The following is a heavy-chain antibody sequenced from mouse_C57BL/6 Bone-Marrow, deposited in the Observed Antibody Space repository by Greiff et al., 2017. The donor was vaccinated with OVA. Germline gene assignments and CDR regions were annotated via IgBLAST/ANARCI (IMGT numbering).Heavy chain of an antibody. V-gene: IGHV14-3*01. CDR2: IDPANDNT. J-gene: IGHJ4*01. Sequence: VQLKQSVAELVRPGASVKLSCTASGFNIKNTYMHWVKQRPEQGLEWIGRIDPANDNTKYAPKFQGKATMTADTSSNTAYLQLSSLSSEDTAFYCCARWTFGSSFYAMDYWGQGPSVTVSS. CDR3: ARWTFGSSFYAMDY. D-gene: IGHD1-1*01. CDR1: GFNIKNTY.